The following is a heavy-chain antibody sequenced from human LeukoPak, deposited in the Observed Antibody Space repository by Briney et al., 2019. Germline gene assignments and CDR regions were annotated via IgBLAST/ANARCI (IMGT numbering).Heavy chain of an antibody. D-gene: IGHD1-26*01. J-gene: IGHJ4*02. CDR1: GGSFSGYY. V-gene: IGHV4-34*01. Sequence: PSETLSLTCAVYGGSFSGYYWSWIRQPPGPGLEWIGEISHSGSTNYNPSLKSRVTISVDTSKNQFSLKLSSVTAADTAVYYCARGSGSYSYEDYWGQGTLVTVSS. CDR3: ARGSGSYSYEDY. CDR2: ISHSGST.